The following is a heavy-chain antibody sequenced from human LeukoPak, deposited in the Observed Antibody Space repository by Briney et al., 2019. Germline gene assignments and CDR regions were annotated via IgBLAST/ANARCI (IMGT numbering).Heavy chain of an antibody. CDR1: GINLSNYG. V-gene: IGHV3-23*01. D-gene: IGHD3-10*01. CDR2: ISERGGGT. CDR3: AKRGVVIRGILVIGYHQEAYHYDF. J-gene: IGHJ4*02. Sequence: GGALRLSCVVSGINLSNYGMTWVRQAPGKGLEWVSYISERGGGTMYADSVKGRFTISRDTSLNTLYLQMNNLRAEDTAVYFCAKRGVVIRGILVIGYHQEAYHYDFWGQGVMVTVSS.